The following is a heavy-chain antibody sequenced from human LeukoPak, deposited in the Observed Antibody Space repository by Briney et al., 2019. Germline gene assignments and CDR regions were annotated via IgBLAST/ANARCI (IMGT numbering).Heavy chain of an antibody. CDR1: GFPFSSYA. Sequence: RGSPRHSCAASGFPFSSYAMSWVRQAPGKGLEWVSGITGSGDSTYYADSVKRRFTISRDSSKNTLYLQMHSRRAGDTAIYYCAKSHLLMTAGCIFDYWGQGTLVTVSS. V-gene: IGHV3-23*01. D-gene: IGHD6-13*01. CDR2: ITGSGDST. CDR3: AKSHLLMTAGCIFDY. J-gene: IGHJ4*02.